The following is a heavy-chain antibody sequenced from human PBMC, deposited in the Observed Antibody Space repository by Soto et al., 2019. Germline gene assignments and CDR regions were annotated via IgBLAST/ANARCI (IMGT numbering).Heavy chain of an antibody. CDR2: IYYSGST. CDR3: ARASKGYCSGGSCYPGRRFDY. Sequence: PSETLSLTCTVSGGSISSYYWSWIRQPPGKGLEWIGYIYYSGSTNYNPSLKSRVTISVDTSKNQFSLKLSSVTAADTAVYYCARASKGYCSGGSCYPGRRFDYWGQGTLVTVPQ. D-gene: IGHD2-15*01. V-gene: IGHV4-59*01. CDR1: GGSISSYY. J-gene: IGHJ4*02.